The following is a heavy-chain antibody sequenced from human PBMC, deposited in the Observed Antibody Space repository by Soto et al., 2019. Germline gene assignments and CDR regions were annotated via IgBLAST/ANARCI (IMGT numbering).Heavy chain of an antibody. CDR2: ISSSCSTI. Sequence: GGSLRLSCVASGFTFSSYEMNWVRQAPGKGLEWVSYISSSCSTIYYADSVKGRFTITRDNAKNSLYLQMNSLRAEDTAVYYCARDGYSYVYYYYGMDVWGQGTTVAVSS. CDR1: GFTFSSYE. V-gene: IGHV3-48*03. D-gene: IGHD5-18*01. J-gene: IGHJ6*02. CDR3: ARDGYSYVYYYYGMDV.